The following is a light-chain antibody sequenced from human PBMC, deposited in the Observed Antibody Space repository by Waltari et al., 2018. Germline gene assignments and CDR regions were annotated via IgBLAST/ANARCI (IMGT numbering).Light chain of an antibody. J-gene: IGLJ2*01. V-gene: IGLV2-14*03. CDR2: DVS. CDR1: RRDVGGYNY. Sequence: QSALTQPASVSGSPGQSITIPCTGTRRDVGGYNYVSWYQQHPGKAPKLMIYDVSNRPSGVSNRFSGSKSGNTASLTISGLQAEDEADYYCSSYTSSSPPVVFGGGTKLTVL. CDR3: SSYTSSSPPVV.